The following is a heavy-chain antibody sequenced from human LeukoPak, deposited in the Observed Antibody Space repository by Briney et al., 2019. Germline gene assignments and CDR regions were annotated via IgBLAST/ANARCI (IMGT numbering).Heavy chain of an antibody. D-gene: IGHD3-16*01. Sequence: PGGSLRLSCAASGFTFSNAWMNWVRQAPGKGLEWVARLKKKTDGGITDYAAPVKGRFTISRDDSRNMLYLQMDSLKTEDTAIYYCTTFSYVLDYWGQGTQVTVSS. CDR2: LKKKTDGGIT. CDR3: TTFSYVLDY. J-gene: IGHJ4*02. V-gene: IGHV3-15*01. CDR1: GFTFSNAW.